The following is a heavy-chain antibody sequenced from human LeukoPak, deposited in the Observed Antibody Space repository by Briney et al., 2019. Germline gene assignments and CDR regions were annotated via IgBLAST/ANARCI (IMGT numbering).Heavy chain of an antibody. CDR3: AKGGGDWYSSGSFDY. J-gene: IGHJ4*02. V-gene: IGHV3-21*04. CDR2: ITSSSSYI. Sequence: PGGSLRLSCAASGFTFSSYSITWVRQAPGKGLEWVSSITSSSSYIYYADSVKGRFTISRDNAKNSLYLQMNSLRAEDMALYYCAKGGGDWYSSGSFDYWGQGTLVTVSS. D-gene: IGHD6-19*01. CDR1: GFTFSSYS.